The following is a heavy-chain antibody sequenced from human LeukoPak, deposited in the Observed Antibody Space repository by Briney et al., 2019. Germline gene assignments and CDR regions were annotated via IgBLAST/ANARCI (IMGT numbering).Heavy chain of an antibody. V-gene: IGHV4-39*07. CDR3: ARDGSSSSGDYFDY. CDR2: IYYSGST. CDR1: GGSISSSSYY. Sequence: SETLSLTCTVSGGSISSSSYYWGWIRQPPGKGLEWIGSIYYSGSTYYNPSLKSRVTISVDTSKNQFSLKLSSVTAADTAVYYCARDGSSSSGDYFDYWGQGTLVTVSS. J-gene: IGHJ4*02. D-gene: IGHD6-6*01.